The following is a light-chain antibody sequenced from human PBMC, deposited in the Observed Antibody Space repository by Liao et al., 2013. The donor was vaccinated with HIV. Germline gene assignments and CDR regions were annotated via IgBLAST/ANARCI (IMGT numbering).Light chain of an antibody. CDR1: ALPKQY. CDR3: QSADNTDTPRVL. Sequence: SYELTQPPSVSVSPGQTARITCSGDALPKQYAYWYQQRPGQAPLLVMCKDSERPSGIPERFSGSSSGTTVTLTISGVQAEDEADYYCQSADNTDTPRVLFGGGTKLTVL. V-gene: IGLV3-25*03. J-gene: IGLJ2*01. CDR2: KDS.